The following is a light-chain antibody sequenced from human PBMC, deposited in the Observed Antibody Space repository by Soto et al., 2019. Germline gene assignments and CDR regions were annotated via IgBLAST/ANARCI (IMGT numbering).Light chain of an antibody. J-gene: IGKJ4*01. V-gene: IGKV3-20*01. CDR3: QQYGTSTPT. Sequence: IVLTQSPDTLSLSPGERATLSCRSSQEINTNYLAWYQQKPGQAPRLLIYAAFIRASGIPDSFTASGSGTEFTLTISRLEPEHFAVYFCQQYGTSTPTFGEGTKVDI. CDR2: AAF. CDR1: QEINTNY.